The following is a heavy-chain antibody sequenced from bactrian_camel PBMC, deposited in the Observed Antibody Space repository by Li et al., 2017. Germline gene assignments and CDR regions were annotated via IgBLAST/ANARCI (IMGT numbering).Heavy chain of an antibody. CDR1: GYTYI. D-gene: IGHD5*01. V-gene: IGHV3S53*01. J-gene: IGHJ4*01. CDR3: ATDVGLGWNMYNY. Sequence: HVQLVESGGGSVQAGGSLRLSCAASGYTYIMSWFRQAPGKEREGVASIDNRGIPRYADFLKGRFTISRDDAKNSVYLQMNSLLSEDTALYYCATDVGLGWNMYNYWGQGTQVTVS. CDR2: IDNRGIP.